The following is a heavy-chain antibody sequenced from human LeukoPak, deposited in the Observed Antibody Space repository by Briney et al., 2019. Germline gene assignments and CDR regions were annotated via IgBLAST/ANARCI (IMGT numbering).Heavy chain of an antibody. J-gene: IGHJ4*02. CDR3: AKRCSSTSCPFDY. CDR2: IKSDGSFA. V-gene: IGHV3-74*01. Sequence: GGSLRLSCAASEFTLSGYWMHWVRLAPGEGLVWVSHIKSDGSFAGYADSVKGRFTISRDNSKNTLYLQMNSLRAEDTAVYYCAKRCSSTSCPFDYWGQGTLVTVSS. D-gene: IGHD2-2*01. CDR1: EFTLSGYW.